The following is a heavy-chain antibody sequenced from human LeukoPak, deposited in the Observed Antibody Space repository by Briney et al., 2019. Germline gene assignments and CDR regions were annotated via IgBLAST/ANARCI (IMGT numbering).Heavy chain of an antibody. V-gene: IGHV3-33*01. D-gene: IGHD3-16*01. CDR2: IWYDGSNK. J-gene: IGHJ6*02. CDR3: ARFRDGVFSGGDYDNGMDV. Sequence: GGSLRLFCAASGFTFSSFGMHWVRQGPDKGLEWVALIWYDGSNKHYADSVKGRYNVSRDNSRNTLYLHMNSLRVEDTAVYYCARFRDGVFSGGDYDNGMDVWGQGTTVTVSS. CDR1: GFTFSSFG.